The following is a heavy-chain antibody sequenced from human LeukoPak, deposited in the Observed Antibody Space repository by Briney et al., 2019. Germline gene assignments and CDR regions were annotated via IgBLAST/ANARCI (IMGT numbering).Heavy chain of an antibody. Sequence: SETLSLTCTVSGGSISSYYWSWIRQPAGKGLEWIGRIYTSGSTNYNPSLKSRVTMSVDTSKNQFSLKLSSVTAADTAVYYCARQGGSYSSYYYYMDVWGKGTTVTVSS. V-gene: IGHV4-4*07. CDR1: GGSISSYY. CDR2: IYTSGST. D-gene: IGHD1-26*01. CDR3: ARQGGSYSSYYYYMDV. J-gene: IGHJ6*03.